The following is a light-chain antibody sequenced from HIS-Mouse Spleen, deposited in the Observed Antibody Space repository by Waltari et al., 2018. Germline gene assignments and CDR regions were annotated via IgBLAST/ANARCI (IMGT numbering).Light chain of an antibody. CDR1: SSDVGGYNY. V-gene: IGLV2-11*01. J-gene: IGLJ2*01. Sequence: QSALTQPRPVSGSPGQAVTISCTGTSSDVGGYNYVSWYQQHPGKAPKLMIYDVSKRPSGVPDRFSGSKSGNTASLTISGLQAEDGADYYCCSYAGSYPVVFGGGTKLTVL. CDR2: DVS. CDR3: CSYAGSYPVV.